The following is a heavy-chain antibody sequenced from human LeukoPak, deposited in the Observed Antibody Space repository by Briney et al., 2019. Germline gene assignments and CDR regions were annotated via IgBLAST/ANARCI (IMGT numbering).Heavy chain of an antibody. D-gene: IGHD2-2*01. CDR1: GFTVSSSF. CDR2: IYRDDNT. V-gene: IGHV3-66*01. CDR3: VEASSETNFDC. Sequence: GGSLRLSCAASGFTVSSSFMSWVRQAPGQGLEWVSVIYRDDNTYYADSVKGRFTISRDNSKNTLYLQMNSLRVEDTAVYYCVEASSETNFDCWGQGTLVTVSS. J-gene: IGHJ4*02.